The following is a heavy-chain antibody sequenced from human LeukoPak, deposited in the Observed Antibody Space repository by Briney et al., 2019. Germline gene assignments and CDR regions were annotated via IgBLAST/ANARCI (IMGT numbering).Heavy chain of an antibody. V-gene: IGHV1-2*04. Sequence: ASVKVSCKASGYTFTGYYMHWVRQAPGQGLEWMGWINPNSGGTNYAQKFQGWVTMTRDTSISTAYMELSRLRSDDTAVYYCARDGDSSGWHRLDPWGQGTLVTVSS. CDR1: GYTFTGYY. CDR2: INPNSGGT. D-gene: IGHD6-19*01. CDR3: ARDGDSSGWHRLDP. J-gene: IGHJ5*02.